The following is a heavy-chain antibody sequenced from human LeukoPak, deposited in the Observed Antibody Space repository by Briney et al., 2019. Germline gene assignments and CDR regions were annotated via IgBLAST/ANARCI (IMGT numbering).Heavy chain of an antibody. CDR3: ASHPALSSSSWWASRGTDY. CDR2: IYSGGST. V-gene: IGHV3-66*02. CDR1: GFTVSSNY. Sequence: QPGGSLRLSCAASGFTVSSNYMSWVRQAPGKGLEWVSVIYSGGSTYYADSMKGRFTISRDNSKNTLYLQMNSLRAEDTAVYYCASHPALSSSSWWASRGTDYWGQGTLVTVSS. D-gene: IGHD6-13*01. J-gene: IGHJ4*02.